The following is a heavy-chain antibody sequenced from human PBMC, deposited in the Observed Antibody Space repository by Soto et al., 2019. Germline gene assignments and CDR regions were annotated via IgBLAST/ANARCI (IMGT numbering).Heavy chain of an antibody. CDR2: IFLGGGSI. CDR1: GFTFVDYA. J-gene: IGHJ4*02. V-gene: IGHV3-23*01. D-gene: IGHD2-8*01. Sequence: GGSLRLSCAASGFTFVDYAMTWVRQPPGKGLEWVASIFLGGGSIYYADSVKGRFSISRDNSKNTLYLEMIGLRDEDTAIYYCAKNGESYNNSPLDYWGLGTLVTVSS. CDR3: AKNGESYNNSPLDY.